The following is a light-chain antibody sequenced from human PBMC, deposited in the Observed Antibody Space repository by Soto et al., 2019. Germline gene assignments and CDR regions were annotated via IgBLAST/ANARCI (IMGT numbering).Light chain of an antibody. CDR3: SSYAGSNNLV. J-gene: IGLJ3*02. CDR2: EVT. Sequence: QSVLTQPPSASGSPRQSVTISCTGASSDVGGYNYVSWCQQHPGKAPKLMIYEVTKRPSGVPDRFSGSKSGNTASLTVSGLQAEDEADYYCSSYAGSNNLVFGGGTQLTVL. CDR1: SSDVGGYNY. V-gene: IGLV2-8*01.